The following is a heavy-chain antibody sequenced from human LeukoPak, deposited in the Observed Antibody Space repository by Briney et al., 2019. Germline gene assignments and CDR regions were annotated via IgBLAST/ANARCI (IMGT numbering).Heavy chain of an antibody. V-gene: IGHV4-59*01. CDR1: GGSISSYY. J-gene: IGHJ4*02. CDR3: ARGSGDGYNFVY. D-gene: IGHD5-24*01. Sequence: PSETLSLTCTVSGGSISSYYWSWIRQRPGKGLEWIGYIYYSESTNYNPSLKSRVTISVDTSKNQFSLKLSSVTAADTAVYYCARGSGDGYNFVYWGQGTLVTVSS. CDR2: IYYSEST.